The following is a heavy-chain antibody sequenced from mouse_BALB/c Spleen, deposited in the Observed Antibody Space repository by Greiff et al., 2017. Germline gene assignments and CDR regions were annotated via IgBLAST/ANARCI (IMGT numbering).Heavy chain of an antibody. Sequence: EVQLQQSGAELVRPGALVKLSCKASGFNIKDYYMHWVKPRPEQGLEWIGWIDPENGNTIYDPKFQGKASITADTSSNTAYLQLSSLTSEDTAVYYCATRRLAYFDYWGQGTTLTVSS. CDR3: ATRRLAYFDY. J-gene: IGHJ2*01. D-gene: IGHD3-2*01. CDR1: GFNIKDYY. V-gene: IGHV14-1*02. CDR2: IDPENGNT.